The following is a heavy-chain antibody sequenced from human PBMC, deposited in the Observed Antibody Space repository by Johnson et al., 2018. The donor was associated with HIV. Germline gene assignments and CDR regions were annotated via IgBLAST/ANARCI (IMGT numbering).Heavy chain of an antibody. D-gene: IGHD3-16*01. CDR1: GFTFSSYA. CDR3: ARGQGGAIPHDAFDI. Sequence: QVQLVESGGGVVQPGRSLRLSCAASGFTFSSYAMHWVRQAPGKGLEWVAVISYDGNNKYYADSLKGRFTISRDNSKNTLYLQMGSLRAEDMAVYYCARGQGGAIPHDAFDIWGQGTMVTVSS. J-gene: IGHJ3*02. V-gene: IGHV3-30*14. CDR2: ISYDGNNK.